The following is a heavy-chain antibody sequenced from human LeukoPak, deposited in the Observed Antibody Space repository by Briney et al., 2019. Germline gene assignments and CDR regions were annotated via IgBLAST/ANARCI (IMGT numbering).Heavy chain of an antibody. D-gene: IGHD1-14*01. CDR3: ARENGGGTSVAFDI. CDR1: GNTFTGYY. Sequence: GASVKVSCKASGNTFTGYYMHWVRQAPGQGLEWMGWINPNSGGTNYAQKFQGRVTMTRDTSISTAYMELSRLRSDDTAVYYCARENGGGTSVAFDIWGQGTMVTVSS. J-gene: IGHJ3*02. V-gene: IGHV1-2*02. CDR2: INPNSGGT.